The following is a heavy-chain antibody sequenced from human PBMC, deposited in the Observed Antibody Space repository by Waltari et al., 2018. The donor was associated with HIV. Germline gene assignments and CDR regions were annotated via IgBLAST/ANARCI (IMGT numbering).Heavy chain of an antibody. D-gene: IGHD2-8*02. CDR3: ARKYCTEANCKNLDS. CDR2: RGGSSGDI. V-gene: IGHV3-21*02. CDR1: GFMFSSYT. J-gene: IGHJ4*02. Sequence: VQLVESGGGPVKPGGSLRLSCAASGFMFSSYTMNWVRQAPGKGFEGVASRGGSSGDIYDADSVKGRYTISRDNTKSSLFLQMNTLRVEDTAIDYCARKYCTEANCKNLDSWGQGTLVTVSS.